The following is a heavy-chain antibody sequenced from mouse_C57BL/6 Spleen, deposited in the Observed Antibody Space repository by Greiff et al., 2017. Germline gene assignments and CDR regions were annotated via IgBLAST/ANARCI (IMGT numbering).Heavy chain of an antibody. CDR2: INYDGSST. Sequence: EVKLVESEGGLVQPGSSMKLSCTASGFTFSDYYMAWVRQVPEKGLEWVANINYDGSSTYYLDSLKSRFIISRDNAKNILYLQMSSLKSEDTATYCCARAQPGRWYFDVWGTGTTVTVSS. CDR3: ARAQPGRWYFDV. D-gene: IGHD4-1*02. V-gene: IGHV5-16*01. CDR1: GFTFSDYY. J-gene: IGHJ1*03.